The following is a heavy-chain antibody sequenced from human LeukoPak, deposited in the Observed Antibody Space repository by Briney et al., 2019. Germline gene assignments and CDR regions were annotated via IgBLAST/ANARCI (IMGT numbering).Heavy chain of an antibody. V-gene: IGHV4-30-4*08. CDR3: ARGSPGHFWSAFDI. J-gene: IGHJ3*02. Sequence: PSETLSLTCTVSGGSISSGDYYWSWVRQPPGKGLEWIGYIYYSGSTYYNPSLKSRVTISVDTSKNQFSLKLSSVTAADTAVYYCARGSPGHFWSAFDIWGQGTMVTVSS. CDR1: GGSISSGDYY. D-gene: IGHD3-3*02. CDR2: IYYSGST.